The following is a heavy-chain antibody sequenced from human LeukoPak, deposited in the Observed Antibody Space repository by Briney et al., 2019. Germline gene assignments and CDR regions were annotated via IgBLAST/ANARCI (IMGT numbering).Heavy chain of an antibody. CDR1: GGTFSSYA. CDR3: ARVGGIAAAESDY. Sequence: SVKVSCKASGGTFSSYAISWVRQAPGQGLEWMGGIIPIFGTANYAQKFQGRVTITADESTSTAYMELSSLRSEDTAVYYCARVGGIAAAESDYWGQGTLVTVSS. J-gene: IGHJ4*02. D-gene: IGHD6-13*01. V-gene: IGHV1-69*13. CDR2: IIPIFGTA.